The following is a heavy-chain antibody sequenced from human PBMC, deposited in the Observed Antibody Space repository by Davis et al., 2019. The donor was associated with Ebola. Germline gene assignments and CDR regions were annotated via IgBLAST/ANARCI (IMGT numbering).Heavy chain of an antibody. CDR1: GYSFTSYW. J-gene: IGHJ4*02. CDR2: IDPSDSYT. CDR3: ARQESLYGSSDY. D-gene: IGHD2/OR15-2a*01. Sequence: GESLKISCKGSGYSFTSYWISWVRQMPGKGLEWMGRIDPSDSYTNYSPSFQGQVTISADKSINTAYLQWSSLKASDTAMYYCARQESLYGSSDYWGQGTLVTVSS. V-gene: IGHV5-10-1*04.